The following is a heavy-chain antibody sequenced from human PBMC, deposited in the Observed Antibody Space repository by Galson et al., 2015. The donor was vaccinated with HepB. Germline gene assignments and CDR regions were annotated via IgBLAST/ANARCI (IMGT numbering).Heavy chain of an antibody. CDR2: IYSSGGT. D-gene: IGHD3-10*01. V-gene: IGHV4-59*12. CDR1: GVSISNYL. CDR3: ARGRLLWFGAHAFDI. Sequence: SETLSLTCTVSGVSISNYLWSWIRQPPGRGLEWIGYIYSSGGTSSNPSLKSRVTISVDTSKNQFSLKLSSVTAADTAVYYCARGRLLWFGAHAFDIWGQGTMVTVSS. J-gene: IGHJ3*02.